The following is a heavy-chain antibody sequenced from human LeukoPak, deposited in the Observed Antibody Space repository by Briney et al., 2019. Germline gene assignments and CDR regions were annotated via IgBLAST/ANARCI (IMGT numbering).Heavy chain of an antibody. V-gene: IGHV5-51*01. D-gene: IGHD3-22*01. J-gene: IGHJ3*02. CDR1: GYGFTSYW. CDR2: IYSGDSDT. Sequence: GVALQFSSPGSGYGFTSYWIGWVRPVPRKGREWMGIIYSGDSDTRYSPSFQGQVTISADKSISTAYLQWSSLKASDTAMYYCTRPGAVGSTMSLNAFDIWGQGTMVTVSS. CDR3: TRPGAVGSTMSLNAFDI.